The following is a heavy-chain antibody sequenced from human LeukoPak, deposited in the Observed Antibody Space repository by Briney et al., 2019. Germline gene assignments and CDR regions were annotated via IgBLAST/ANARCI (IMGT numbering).Heavy chain of an antibody. J-gene: IGHJ4*02. V-gene: IGHV4-59*01. Sequence: SETLSLTCTVSGGSISSYYWSWIRQPPGKGLEWIGYIYYSGSTNYNPSLKSRVTISVDTSKNQFSLKLSSVTAADTAVYYCARAGHSGSGSFDYYFDYWGQGTLVTVSS. CDR3: ARAGHSGSGSFDYYFDY. D-gene: IGHD3-10*01. CDR1: GGSISSYY. CDR2: IYYSGST.